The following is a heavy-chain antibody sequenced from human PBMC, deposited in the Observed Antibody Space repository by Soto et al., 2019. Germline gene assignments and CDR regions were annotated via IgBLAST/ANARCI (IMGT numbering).Heavy chain of an antibody. CDR3: ARIALINQRGIVVVAATRYYYYMDV. V-gene: IGHV4-59*08. D-gene: IGHD2-15*01. CDR2: IYYSGST. CDR1: GGSISSYY. J-gene: IGHJ6*03. Sequence: SETLSLTCTVSGGSISSYYWSWIRHPPGKGLEWIGYIYYSGSTNYNPSLKSRVTISVDTSKNQFSLKLSSVTAADTAVYYCARIALINQRGIVVVAATRYYYYMDVWGKGTTVTVSS.